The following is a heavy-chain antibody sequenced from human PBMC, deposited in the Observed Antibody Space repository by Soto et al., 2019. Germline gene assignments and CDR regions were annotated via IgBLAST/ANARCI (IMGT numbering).Heavy chain of an antibody. Sequence: GGSLRLSCAASGFTFSSYSMNWVRQASGKGLEWVSVIWNGGSNKYYADSVKGRFTISRDNSKNTLYLQMNSLRAEDTAVYYCARDATTVNRYFQHWGQGTLVTVSS. D-gene: IGHD4-17*01. V-gene: IGHV3-33*08. CDR2: IWNGGSNK. J-gene: IGHJ1*01. CDR3: ARDATTVNRYFQH. CDR1: GFTFSSYS.